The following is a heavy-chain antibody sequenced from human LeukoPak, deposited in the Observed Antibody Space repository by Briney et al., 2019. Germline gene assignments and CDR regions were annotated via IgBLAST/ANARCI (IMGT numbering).Heavy chain of an antibody. CDR2: INSDGSST. CDR1: GFTFSSYW. D-gene: IGHD3-3*01. J-gene: IGHJ6*03. V-gene: IGHV3-74*01. Sequence: QSGGSLRLSCAASGFTFSSYWMHWVRQAPGKGLVWVSRINSDGSSTSYADSVKGRFTISRDNSKNTLYLQMNSLRAEDTAVYYCAKGGNYDFWSGPNYYYYMDVWGKGTTVTVSS. CDR3: AKGGNYDFWSGPNYYYYMDV.